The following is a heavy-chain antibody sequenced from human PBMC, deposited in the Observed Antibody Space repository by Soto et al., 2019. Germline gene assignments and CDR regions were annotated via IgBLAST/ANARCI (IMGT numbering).Heavy chain of an antibody. CDR3: AREGFYYYYGMDV. CDR2: ISSSSSTI. Sequence: GSLRLSCAASGFTFISYSMNWVRQAPGKGLEWVSYISSSSSTIYYADSVKGRFTISRDNAKNSLYLQMNSLRAEDTAVYYCAREGFYYYYGMDVWGQGTTVTVSS. J-gene: IGHJ6*02. V-gene: IGHV3-48*01. CDR1: GFTFISYS.